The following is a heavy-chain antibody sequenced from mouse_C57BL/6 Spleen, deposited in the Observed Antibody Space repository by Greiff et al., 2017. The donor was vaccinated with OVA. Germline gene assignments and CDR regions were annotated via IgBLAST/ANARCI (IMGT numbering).Heavy chain of an antibody. J-gene: IGHJ3*01. V-gene: IGHV1-18*01. D-gene: IGHD1-1*02. CDR2: INPNNGGT. CDR3: ARRGGPWFAY. Sequence: EVQVVESGPELVKPGASVKIPCKASGYTFTDYNMDWVKQSHGKSLEWIGDINPNNGGTIYNQKFKGKATLTVDKSSSTAYMELRSLTSEDTAVYYCARRGGPWFAYWGQGTLVTVSA. CDR1: GYTFTDYN.